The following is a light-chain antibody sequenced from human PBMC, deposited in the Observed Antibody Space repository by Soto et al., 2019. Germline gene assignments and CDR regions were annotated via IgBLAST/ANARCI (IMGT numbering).Light chain of an antibody. CDR2: EGN. V-gene: IGLV2-23*01. CDR1: SSDVGSYNL. Sequence: QSALTQPASVSGSPGQSITITCTGTSSDVGSYNLVSWYQHHPGKAPKLRIYEGNKRPSGVSNRFSGSKSANTASLTISGLQTEDEADYYCCSYAGTNTFVFGTGTKVTVL. J-gene: IGLJ1*01. CDR3: CSYAGTNTFV.